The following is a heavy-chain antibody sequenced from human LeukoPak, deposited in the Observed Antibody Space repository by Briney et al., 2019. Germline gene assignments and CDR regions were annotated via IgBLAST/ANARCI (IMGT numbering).Heavy chain of an antibody. J-gene: IGHJ4*02. CDR2: ISPTGSTT. CDR3: ARGPNSNWSGLDF. Sequence: GGSLRLSCTASGFSFSGHWMQWARQLPGKGLVWVSRISPTGSTTSYADSVKGRFTVSRDNAKNTLYLQVNNLRAEDTAVYYCARGPNSNWSGLDFWGQGTLLTVSS. D-gene: IGHD6-6*01. CDR1: GFSFSGHW. V-gene: IGHV3-74*01.